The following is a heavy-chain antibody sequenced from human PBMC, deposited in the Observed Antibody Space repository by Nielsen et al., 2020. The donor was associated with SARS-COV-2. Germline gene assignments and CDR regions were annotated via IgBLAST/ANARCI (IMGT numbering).Heavy chain of an antibody. J-gene: IGHJ4*02. CDR2: ISSSSSYI. CDR3: ARVGHSSSW. Sequence: GESLKISCAASGFTFSSYSMNWVRQAPGKGLEWVSSISSSSSYIYYADSVKGRLTISRDNSKNTLYLQMNSLRAEDTAVYYCARVGHSSSWWGQGTLVTVSS. V-gene: IGHV3-21*01. CDR1: GFTFSSYS. D-gene: IGHD6-13*01.